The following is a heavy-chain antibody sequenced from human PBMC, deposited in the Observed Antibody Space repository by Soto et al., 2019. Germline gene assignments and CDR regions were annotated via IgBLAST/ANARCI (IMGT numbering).Heavy chain of an antibody. CDR2: ISAYDGDT. Sequence: QVQLVQSGAEVKKPGASVKVSCKASGYTFTSYGISWVRQAPGQGLEWMGWISAYDGDTNYTQNLLGRVTLTTDTPTYTAYMELRSLRSDDTAVYYWATTYLFPYFDYYDTDVWGRGTTVSVSS. CDR1: GYTFTSYG. CDR3: ATTYLFPYFDYYDTDV. J-gene: IGHJ6*03. D-gene: IGHD2-2*01. V-gene: IGHV1-18*01.